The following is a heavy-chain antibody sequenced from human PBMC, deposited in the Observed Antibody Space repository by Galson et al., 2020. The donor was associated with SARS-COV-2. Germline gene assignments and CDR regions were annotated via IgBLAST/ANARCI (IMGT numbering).Heavy chain of an antibody. CDR2: IYYSGSP. CDR1: GGSISSYY. V-gene: IGHV4-59*01. Sequence: SETLSLTCAVSGGSISSYYWSWIRQPPGKGLEWIGYIYYSGSPNYNPSLKSRVTISVDTSKNQFSLKLSSVTAADTAVYYCARAMRVYGRHRTQEYYYYGMDVWGQGTTVTVSS. D-gene: IGHD3-10*01. CDR3: ARAMRVYGRHRTQEYYYYGMDV. J-gene: IGHJ6*02.